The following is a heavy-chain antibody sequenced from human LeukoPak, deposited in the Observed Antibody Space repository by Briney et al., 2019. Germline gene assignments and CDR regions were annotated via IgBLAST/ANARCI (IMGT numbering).Heavy chain of an antibody. D-gene: IGHD3-22*01. CDR2: ISSSSSYI. Sequence: GGSLRLSCAASGFTFSSYSMNWVRQAPGKGLEWVSSISSSSSYIYYADSVKGRFTISRDNAKNSLYLQMDSLRAEDTAVYYCARGAPRSKGSGYWGLFDPWGQGTLVTVSS. CDR3: ARGAPRSKGSGYWGLFDP. J-gene: IGHJ5*02. CDR1: GFTFSSYS. V-gene: IGHV3-21*01.